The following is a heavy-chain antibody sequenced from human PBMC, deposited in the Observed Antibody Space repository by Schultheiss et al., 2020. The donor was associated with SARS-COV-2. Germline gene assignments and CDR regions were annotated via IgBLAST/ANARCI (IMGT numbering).Heavy chain of an antibody. Sequence: SETLSLTCTVSGGSISSYYWSWIRQPPGKGLEWIGYIYYSGSTNYNSSLEGRVTISVDTSKNQFSLKLSSVTAADTAVYYCARAYGVTATFGWFDPWGQGTLVTVSS. CDR1: GGSISSYY. D-gene: IGHD2-21*02. CDR2: IYYSGST. J-gene: IGHJ5*02. V-gene: IGHV4-59*01. CDR3: ARAYGVTATFGWFDP.